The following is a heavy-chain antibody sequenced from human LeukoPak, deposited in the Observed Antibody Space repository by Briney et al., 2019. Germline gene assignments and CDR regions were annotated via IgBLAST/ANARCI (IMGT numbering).Heavy chain of an antibody. CDR2: IYYSGST. CDR1: GGSISSSSYY. V-gene: IGHV4-30-4*08. D-gene: IGHD2/OR15-2a*01. J-gene: IGHJ3*02. CDR3: ASSTGSMIGAFDI. Sequence: SETLSLTCTVSGGSISSSSYYWGWIRQPPGKGLEWIGYIYYSGSTYCNPSLKSRVTISVDTSKNQFSLKLSSVTAADTAVYYCASSTGSMIGAFDIWGQGTMVTVSS.